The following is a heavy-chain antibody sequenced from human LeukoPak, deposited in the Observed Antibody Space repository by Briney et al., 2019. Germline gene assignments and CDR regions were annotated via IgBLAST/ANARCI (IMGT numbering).Heavy chain of an antibody. V-gene: IGHV4-34*01. CDR2: INHSGST. CDR3: ARHAGITFGGVIVN. J-gene: IGHJ4*02. Sequence: SETLSLTCAVYGGSFSGYYWSWIRQPPGKGLEWIGEINHSGSTNYNPSLKSRVTISVDTSKNQFSLKLSSVTAADTAVYYCARHAGITFGGVIVNWGQGTLVTVSS. CDR1: GGSFSGYY. D-gene: IGHD3-16*01.